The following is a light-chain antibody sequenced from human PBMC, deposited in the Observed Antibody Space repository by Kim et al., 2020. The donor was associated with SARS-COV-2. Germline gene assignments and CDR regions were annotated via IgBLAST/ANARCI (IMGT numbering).Light chain of an antibody. CDR3: NPRDSSGDHVV. CDR2: GKY. CDR1: SLRNYY. J-gene: IGLJ3*02. Sequence: SSELTQDPAVSVALGQTVRLTCQGDSLRNYYATWYQQRPGQAPVLVLYGKYNRPSGIPDRFSGSASGNTASLTITGAQAEDEADYYCNPRDSSGDHVVFGRGTRRTV. V-gene: IGLV3-19*01.